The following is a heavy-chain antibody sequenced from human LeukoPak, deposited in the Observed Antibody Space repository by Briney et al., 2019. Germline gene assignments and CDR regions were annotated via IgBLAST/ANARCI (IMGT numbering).Heavy chain of an antibody. D-gene: IGHD3-16*01. CDR3: TKSTLGMDV. CDR2: IRSKANSYAT. Sequence: GGSLKLSCAASGFTFSGSAMHWVRQASGKGLEWVCRIRSKANSYATAYAASVKGRFTISRDDSKNTAYLQMNSLKTEDTAVYYCTKSTLGMDVWGKGTTVTVSS. CDR1: GFTFSGSA. V-gene: IGHV3-73*01. J-gene: IGHJ6*04.